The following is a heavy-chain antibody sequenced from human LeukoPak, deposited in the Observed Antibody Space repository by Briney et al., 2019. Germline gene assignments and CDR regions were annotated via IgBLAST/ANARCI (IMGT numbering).Heavy chain of an antibody. CDR2: ISYDGSNK. CDR3: AKALGAAFDY. CDR1: GFTFSSYG. D-gene: IGHD3-10*01. Sequence: GGSLRLSCAASGFTFSSYGIHWVRQAPGKGLEWVTVISYDGSNKYYPDSVEGRFTISRDNSKNTVYLQMNSLRAEDTAVYYCAKALGAAFDYWGQGTLVTVSS. V-gene: IGHV3-30*18. J-gene: IGHJ4*02.